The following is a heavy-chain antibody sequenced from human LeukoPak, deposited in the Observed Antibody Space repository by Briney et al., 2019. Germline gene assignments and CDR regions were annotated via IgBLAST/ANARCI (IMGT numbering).Heavy chain of an antibody. Sequence: ASVKVSCKASGYTFTSYYMHWVRQAPGQGLEWMGIINPSGGSTSYAQKFQGRVTMTRDMSTSTVYMELSSLRSEDTAVYYCARDLGSRIFDYWGQGTLVTVSS. CDR1: GYTFTSYY. CDR2: INPSGGST. D-gene: IGHD6-13*01. J-gene: IGHJ4*02. CDR3: ARDLGSRIFDY. V-gene: IGHV1-46*01.